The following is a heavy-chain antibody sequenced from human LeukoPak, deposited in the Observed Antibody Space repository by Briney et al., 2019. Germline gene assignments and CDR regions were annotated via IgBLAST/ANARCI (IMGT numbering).Heavy chain of an antibody. Sequence: GGSLRLSCATSGFTFSSYAMHWVRQAPGKGLEWVAVISYDGSNKYYADSVKGRFTISRDNSKNTLYLQMNSLRAEDTAVYYCAREAVWAHMGYWGQGTLVTVSS. CDR2: ISYDGSNK. CDR3: AREAVWAHMGY. V-gene: IGHV3-30-3*01. D-gene: IGHD6-19*01. CDR1: GFTFSSYA. J-gene: IGHJ4*02.